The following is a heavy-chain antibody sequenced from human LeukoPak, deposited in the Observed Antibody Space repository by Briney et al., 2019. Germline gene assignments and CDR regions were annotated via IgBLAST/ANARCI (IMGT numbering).Heavy chain of an antibody. J-gene: IGHJ4*02. D-gene: IGHD2-15*01. CDR2: AYYSGHT. CDR1: GGSISDNY. Sequence: PSETLSLTCTVSGGSISDNYWSWIRQPPGKGLEWIGYAYYSGHTNYNSSLKSRVTMSLDTSKSQFSLRLSSVTAADAAVYFCARHPFATPFDYWGPGTLVTVSS. V-gene: IGHV4-59*08. CDR3: ARHPFATPFDY.